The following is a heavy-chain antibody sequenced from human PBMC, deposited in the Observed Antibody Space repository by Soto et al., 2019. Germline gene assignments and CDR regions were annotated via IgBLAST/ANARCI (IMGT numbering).Heavy chain of an antibody. CDR3: ARDEAYGSGSYWYNWFDP. V-gene: IGHV1-3*01. Sequence: ASVKVSCKASGYTFTSYAMHWVRQAPGQRLEWMGWINAGNGNTKYSQKFQGRVTITRDTSASTAYMELSSLRSEDTAVYYCARDEAYGSGSYWYNWFDPWGQGTLVTVS. D-gene: IGHD3-10*01. CDR1: GYTFTSYA. J-gene: IGHJ5*02. CDR2: INAGNGNT.